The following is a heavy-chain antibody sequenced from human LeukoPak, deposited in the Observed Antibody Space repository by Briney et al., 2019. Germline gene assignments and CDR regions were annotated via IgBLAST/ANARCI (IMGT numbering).Heavy chain of an antibody. V-gene: IGHV3-23*01. J-gene: IGHJ6*03. Sequence: GGSLRLSCAASGFTFSSYGMSWVRQAPGKGLEWVSAISGSGGSTYYADSVKGRFTISRDNAKNSLYLQMNSLRAADTAVYYCARGAEDCSGGSCYSWSPLNYYYYYMDVWGKGTTVTVSS. CDR3: ARGAEDCSGGSCYSWSPLNYYYYYMDV. CDR2: ISGSGGST. D-gene: IGHD2-15*01. CDR1: GFTFSSYG.